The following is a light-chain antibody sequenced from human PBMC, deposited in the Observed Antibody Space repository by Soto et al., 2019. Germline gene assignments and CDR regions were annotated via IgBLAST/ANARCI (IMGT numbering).Light chain of an antibody. Sequence: QSVLTQPPSVSGAPGQRVTISCTGSTSNIGTGYDVHWYQQLPGTAPKLLIYGNSKRPSGVPDRISGSKSGSSASLAITGLQADDEADYYCQSYDISLSGWVFGGGTQLT. V-gene: IGLV1-40*01. CDR1: TSNIGTGYD. CDR2: GNS. CDR3: QSYDISLSGWV. J-gene: IGLJ7*01.